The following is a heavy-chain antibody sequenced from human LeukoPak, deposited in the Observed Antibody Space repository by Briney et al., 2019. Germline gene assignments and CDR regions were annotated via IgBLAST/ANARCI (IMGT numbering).Heavy chain of an antibody. CDR1: GYTFTGYY. CDR2: INPNSGGT. D-gene: IGHD1-26*01. CDR3: ARHIAGFDY. V-gene: IGHV1-2*02. Sequence: ASVKVSCKASGYTFTGYYMHWVRQAPGQGLEWMGWINPNSGGTNYAQNFQGRVTMTRDTSISTAYMELNSLRSDDTAVYYCARHIAGFDYWGQGTLVTVSS. J-gene: IGHJ4*02.